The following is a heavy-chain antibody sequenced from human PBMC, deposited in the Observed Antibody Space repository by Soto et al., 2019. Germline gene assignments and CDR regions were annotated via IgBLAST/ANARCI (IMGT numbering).Heavy chain of an antibody. Sequence: GASLKISCKCSGYSFTSYWIGWVRQMPGKGLEWMGIIYPGDSDTRYSPSFQGQVTISADKSISTAYLQWSSLKASDTAMYYCARRSVTTSFYYYGMDVWGQGTTVTVSS. J-gene: IGHJ6*02. V-gene: IGHV5-51*01. CDR1: GYSFTSYW. CDR3: ARRSVTTSFYYYGMDV. D-gene: IGHD4-17*01. CDR2: IYPGDSDT.